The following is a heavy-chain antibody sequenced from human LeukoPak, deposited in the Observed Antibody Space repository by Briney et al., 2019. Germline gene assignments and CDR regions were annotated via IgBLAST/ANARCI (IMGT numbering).Heavy chain of an antibody. V-gene: IGHV1-18*01. CDR1: GYTFTSYG. CDR3: ARVPSRSCSSTSCSIDY. CDR2: ISAYNGNT. J-gene: IGHJ4*02. Sequence: ASVKVSCKASGYTFTSYGISWVRQAPGQGLEWMGWISAYNGNTNYAQKLQGRVTMATDTSTSTAYMELRSLRSDDTAVYYCARVPSRSCSSTSCSIDYWGQGTLVTVSS. D-gene: IGHD2-2*01.